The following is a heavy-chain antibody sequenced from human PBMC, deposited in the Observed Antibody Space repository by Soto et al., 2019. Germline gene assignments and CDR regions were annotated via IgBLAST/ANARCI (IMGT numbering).Heavy chain of an antibody. CDR2: TYYRSKWYN. D-gene: IGHD7-27*01. V-gene: IGHV6-1*01. J-gene: IGHJ3*02. CDR3: ARDLSGVFAFDI. Sequence: QSQTLSLTCALSGDSLSITSAAWNWIRQSPSRGLEWLGRTYYRSKWYNDYAVSVKSRITINPDTSKNQFSLQLNSVTPEDTAVYYCARDLSGVFAFDIWGQGTMVTVSS. CDR1: GDSLSITSAA.